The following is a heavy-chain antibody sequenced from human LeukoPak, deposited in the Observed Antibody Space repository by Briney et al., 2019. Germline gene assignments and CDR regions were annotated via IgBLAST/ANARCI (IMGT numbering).Heavy chain of an antibody. J-gene: IGHJ4*02. CDR1: GFTFDNYG. Sequence: GGSLRLSCAASGFTFDNYGINWVRQAPGKGLEWVSRIHWNGGRTGYADSVKGRFTISRDNAKNSLYLQMNSLRSDDTAVYYCARGVRIAVAGYIDCWGQGTLVTVSS. CDR2: IHWNGGRT. CDR3: ARGVRIAVAGYIDC. V-gene: IGHV3-20*04. D-gene: IGHD6-19*01.